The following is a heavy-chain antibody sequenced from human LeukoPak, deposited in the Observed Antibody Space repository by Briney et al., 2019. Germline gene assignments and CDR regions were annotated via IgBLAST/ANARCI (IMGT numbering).Heavy chain of an antibody. J-gene: IGHJ4*02. CDR3: TSFELGTTIPFDY. CDR1: GFTFSNAW. Sequence: GGSLRLSCAAAGFTFSNAWMSWVRQAPGKGLEWVGRIKSKTDGCTTDYAPPVKGRFPISRDDSKNTLYLQMSSLKTEDTAVYYCTSFELGTTIPFDYWGQGTLVTVSS. V-gene: IGHV3-15*01. D-gene: IGHD7-27*01. CDR2: IKSKTDGCTT.